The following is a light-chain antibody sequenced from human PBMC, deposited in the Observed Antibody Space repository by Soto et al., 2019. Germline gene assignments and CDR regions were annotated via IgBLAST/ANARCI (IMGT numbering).Light chain of an antibody. Sequence: GFKQSPCTVSLSPRERATLSCRASQSVINNYLAWYQQKAGQAPRLLIYGASNRATGIPDRFSGSGSGTDFTLTIIRLEPEDFAVYSCQQYSSSPATFGQGTKVDI. CDR3: QQYSSSPAT. CDR1: QSVINNY. CDR2: GAS. J-gene: IGKJ1*01. V-gene: IGKV3-20*01.